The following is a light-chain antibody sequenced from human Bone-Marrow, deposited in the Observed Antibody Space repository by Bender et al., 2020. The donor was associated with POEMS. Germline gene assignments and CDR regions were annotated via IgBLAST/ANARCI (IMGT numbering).Light chain of an antibody. CDR2: VNHDGSH. Sequence: QLAVTQSPSASASLGDSVTLTCTLSSEYHYYAIAWHQQRPGEGPRFLMKVNHDGSHNKGDGIPDRFSGSSSGAERYFTISSLQSEDEADYYCQTWGAGIRVFAGGTKLTVL. V-gene: IGLV4-69*01. CDR1: SEYHYYA. CDR3: QTWGAGIRV. J-gene: IGLJ3*02.